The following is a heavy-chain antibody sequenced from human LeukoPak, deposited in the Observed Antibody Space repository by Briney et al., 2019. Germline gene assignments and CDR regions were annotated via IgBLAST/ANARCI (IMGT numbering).Heavy chain of an antibody. J-gene: IGHJ6*02. V-gene: IGHV3-74*01. Sequence: GGSLRLSCAASGFTFSSYWMHWVRQAPGKGLVWVSRINSDGSSTSYADSVKGRFTISRDNAKNTLYLQMNSLRAEDTAVYYCARADILTGYYYYYGMDVWGQGTTVTVYS. CDR3: ARADILTGYYYYYGMDV. CDR2: INSDGSST. CDR1: GFTFSSYW. D-gene: IGHD3-9*01.